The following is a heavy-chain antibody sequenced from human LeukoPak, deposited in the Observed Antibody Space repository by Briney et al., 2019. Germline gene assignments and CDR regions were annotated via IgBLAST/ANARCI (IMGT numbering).Heavy chain of an antibody. D-gene: IGHD3-22*01. CDR2: ISSSSSTI. Sequence: PGGSLRLSRAASGFTFSSYSMNWVRQAPGKGLEWVSYISSSSSTIYYADSVKGRFTISRDNSKNTLYLQMNSLRAEDTAVYYCAKGTSSGYYYYFDYWGQGTLVTVSS. CDR3: AKGTSSGYYYYFDY. V-gene: IGHV3-48*01. CDR1: GFTFSSYS. J-gene: IGHJ4*02.